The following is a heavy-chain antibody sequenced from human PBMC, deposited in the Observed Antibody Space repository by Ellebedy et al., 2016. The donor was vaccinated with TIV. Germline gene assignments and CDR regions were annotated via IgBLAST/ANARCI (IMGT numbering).Heavy chain of an antibody. V-gene: IGHV3-74*01. CDR1: GFTFSSHW. Sequence: GESLKISCAASGFTFSSHWMHWVRQAPGEGLVWVARIDGDGVTSYADSVKGRFTISRDKTKNTLYLQMNSLRCEDTAMYYCGGVFDYWGQGTLVTVSS. CDR2: IDGDGVT. J-gene: IGHJ4*02. CDR3: GGVFDY.